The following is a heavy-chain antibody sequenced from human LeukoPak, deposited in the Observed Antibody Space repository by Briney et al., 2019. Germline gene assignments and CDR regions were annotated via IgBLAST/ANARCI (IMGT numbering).Heavy chain of an antibody. V-gene: IGHV3-23*01. CDR3: AKDCLEWELPHAFDN. CDR1: RFTPTTYP. D-gene: IGHD1-26*01. CDR2: ISGTVGST. J-gene: IGHJ3*02. Sequence: PGRSLRLSPAASRFTPTTYPMSRVRQAPGKRQEWVSAISGTVGSTYYADSVKGRFTISRDNSKNTLYLQMNSLRAEDTTVYYCAKDCLEWELPHAFDNWGQGTMVSVSS.